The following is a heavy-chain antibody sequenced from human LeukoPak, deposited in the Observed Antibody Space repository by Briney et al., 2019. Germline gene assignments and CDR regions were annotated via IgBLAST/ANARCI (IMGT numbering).Heavy chain of an antibody. V-gene: IGHV4-34*01. J-gene: IGHJ6*03. CDR2: INHSGST. D-gene: IGHD2-15*01. Sequence: SETLSLTCAVYGGSFSGYYWSWIRQPPGKGLEWIGEINHSGSTNYNPALKRRVTISVDTTKNQFSLKLSSVTAADTAVYYCARLGSKRNYYYYYYMDVWGKGTTVTVSS. CDR3: ARLGSKRNYYYYYYMDV. CDR1: GGSFSGYY.